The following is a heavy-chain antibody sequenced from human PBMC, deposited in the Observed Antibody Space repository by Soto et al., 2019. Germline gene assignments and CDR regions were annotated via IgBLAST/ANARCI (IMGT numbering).Heavy chain of an antibody. Sequence: GWSLRLSCAASGFTFSSSVMSWVCQAPGKGLEWVSYISSSSSTIYYADSVKGRFTISRDNAKNSLYLQMNSLRAEDTAVYYCARVSRILYGGFEYWGQGTLVTVSS. CDR1: GFTFSSSV. V-gene: IGHV3-48*01. CDR3: ARVSRILYGGFEY. J-gene: IGHJ4*02. CDR2: ISSSSSTI. D-gene: IGHD2-8*01.